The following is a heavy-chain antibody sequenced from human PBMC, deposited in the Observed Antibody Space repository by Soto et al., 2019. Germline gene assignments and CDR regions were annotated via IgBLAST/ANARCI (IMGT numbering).Heavy chain of an antibody. Sequence: EVQLVESGGGLVQPGRSLRLSCAASGFTFDDYAMHWVRQAPGKGLEGVPGISWNTYTIDYADSVKGRFTISRDNAKHSLYLQMNSLRAEDTALYYCAKDRVRGRFGESSFDVWGQGTMVTVSS. CDR1: GFTFDDYA. CDR3: AKDRVRGRFGESSFDV. CDR2: ISWNTYTI. J-gene: IGHJ3*01. D-gene: IGHD3-10*01. V-gene: IGHV3-9*01.